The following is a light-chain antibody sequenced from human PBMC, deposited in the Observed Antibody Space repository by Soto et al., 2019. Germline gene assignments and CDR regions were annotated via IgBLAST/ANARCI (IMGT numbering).Light chain of an antibody. V-gene: IGKV2D-29*01. Sequence: DIVMTQTPLSLSVTPGQPASISCKSSQILLHTDGKTYLYWFLQKTGQHPHLLIYEVSNMFSGGQDRFSGIGAGTDFALKISRVEAEDVGVYCCLQNMQRPWSFGQGTNVEVK. CDR3: LQNMQRPWS. J-gene: IGKJ1*01. CDR1: QILLHTDGKTY. CDR2: EVS.